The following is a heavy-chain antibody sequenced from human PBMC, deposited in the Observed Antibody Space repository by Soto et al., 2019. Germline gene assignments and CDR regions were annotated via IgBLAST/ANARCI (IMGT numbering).Heavy chain of an antibody. CDR1: GYTFTSYY. Sequence: ASVKVSCKASGYTFTSYYMHWVRQAPGQGLEWMGMINPSGGSTSYAQKFQGRVTITRDKSTSTAYMELSSLRSEDTAVYYCAIKRDSIAAAGTGPFDYWGQGTLVTVSS. CDR3: AIKRDSIAAAGTGPFDY. V-gene: IGHV1-46*01. CDR2: INPSGGST. J-gene: IGHJ4*02. D-gene: IGHD6-13*01.